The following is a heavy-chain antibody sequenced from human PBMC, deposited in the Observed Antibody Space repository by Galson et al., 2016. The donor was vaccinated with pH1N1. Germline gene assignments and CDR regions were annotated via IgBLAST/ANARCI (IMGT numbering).Heavy chain of an antibody. CDR3: ATSSYGDYVGWFDP. D-gene: IGHD4-17*01. Sequence: ETLSLTCTVSGGSISSGDYYWSWIRQPPGKGLEWIGYIYYSGSTNYNPSLKSRVTISVDTSKNQFSLKLSSVTAADTAVYYCATSSYGDYVGWFDPWGQGTLVTVSS. V-gene: IGHV4-61*08. CDR2: IYYSGST. CDR1: GGSISSGDYY. J-gene: IGHJ5*02.